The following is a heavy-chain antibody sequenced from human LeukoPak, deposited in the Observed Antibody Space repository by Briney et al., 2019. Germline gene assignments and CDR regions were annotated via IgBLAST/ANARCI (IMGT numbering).Heavy chain of an antibody. CDR3: AGAGKYYYDSSGYYHFDY. D-gene: IGHD3-22*01. CDR1: GYTFTGYY. V-gene: IGHV1-2*02. CDR2: INPNSGGT. Sequence: GASVKVSCKASGYTFTGYYMHWVRQAPGQGLEWMGWINPNSGGTNYAQKFQGRVTMTRDTSISTAYMELSRLRSDDTAVYYCAGAGKYYYDSSGYYHFDYWGQGTLVTVSS. J-gene: IGHJ4*02.